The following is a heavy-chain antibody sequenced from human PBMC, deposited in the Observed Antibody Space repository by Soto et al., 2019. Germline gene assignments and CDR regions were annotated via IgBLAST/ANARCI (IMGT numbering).Heavy chain of an antibody. CDR2: IDWDDDK. J-gene: IGHJ4*02. Sequence: ESGPTLVNPTQTLTPTCTFSGFSLSTSGMCVSWIRQPPGKALEWLARIDWDDDKYYSTSLKTRLTISKDTSKNQVVLTMTNMDPVDTATYYCARITCSGYDFYFDYWGQGTLVTVSS. CDR1: GFSLSTSGMC. CDR3: ARITCSGYDFYFDY. V-gene: IGHV2-70*11. D-gene: IGHD5-12*01.